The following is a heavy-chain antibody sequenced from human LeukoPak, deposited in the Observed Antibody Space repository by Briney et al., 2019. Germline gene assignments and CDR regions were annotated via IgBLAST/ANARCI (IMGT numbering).Heavy chain of an antibody. J-gene: IGHJ4*02. CDR3: ARAGSLTTPNDY. D-gene: IGHD3-22*01. CDR1: GYTFTSYD. V-gene: IGHV1-8*01. Sequence: ASVKVSCKASGYTFTSYDINWVRQATGQGLEWMGWMNPNSGNAGYAQKFQGRVTMTKNTSISTAYMELSSLRSEDTAVYYCARAGSLTTPNDYWGQGTLVTVSS. CDR2: MNPNSGNA.